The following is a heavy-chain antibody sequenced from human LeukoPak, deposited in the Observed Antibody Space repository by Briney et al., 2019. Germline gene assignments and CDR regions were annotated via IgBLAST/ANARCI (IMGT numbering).Heavy chain of an antibody. Sequence: ASVKVSCKASGGTFTHYVISWVRQARGQGLEWMGGIAPISGTPMYAQRFQGRVTITADKSTNTAYMEMSSLTSEDTAVYYCARDFDPPPYYGLLSNYYYYYYMDVWGKGTTVTVSS. D-gene: IGHD3-10*01. J-gene: IGHJ6*03. V-gene: IGHV1-69*06. CDR2: IAPISGTP. CDR1: GGTFTHYV. CDR3: ARDFDPPPYYGLLSNYYYYYYMDV.